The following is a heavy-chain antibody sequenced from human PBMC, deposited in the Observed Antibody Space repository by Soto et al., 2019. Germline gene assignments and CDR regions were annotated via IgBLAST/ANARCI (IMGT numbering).Heavy chain of an antibody. D-gene: IGHD2-2*01. V-gene: IGHV3-23*01. CDR1: GFTFSNYA. CDR2: ISGSGVSR. CDR3: ANVIKHCTGTSCFRRFYFDC. J-gene: IGHJ4*02. Sequence: GGSLRLSCAASGFTFSNYAMSWVRQTPEKGLEWVSTISGSGVSRFYADSVKGRFTISRDNSKNTLYLQMSSLRAEDTAVYYCANVIKHCTGTSCFRRFYFDCWGQGTLVTVSS.